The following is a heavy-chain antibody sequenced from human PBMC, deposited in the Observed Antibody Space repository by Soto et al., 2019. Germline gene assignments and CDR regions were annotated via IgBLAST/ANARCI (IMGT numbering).Heavy chain of an antibody. CDR1: GFTFSSYG. J-gene: IGHJ6*02. V-gene: IGHV3-30*18. CDR2: ISYDGSNK. CDR3: AKSRGSGNNGMDV. D-gene: IGHD3-10*01. Sequence: QVQLVESGGGVVQPGRSLRLSCAASGFTFSSYGMHWVRQAPGKGLEWVAVISYDGSNKYYAGSVKGRFTISRDNSKNMLYLQMNSLRAEDTAVYYCAKSRGSGNNGMDVWGQGTTVTVSS.